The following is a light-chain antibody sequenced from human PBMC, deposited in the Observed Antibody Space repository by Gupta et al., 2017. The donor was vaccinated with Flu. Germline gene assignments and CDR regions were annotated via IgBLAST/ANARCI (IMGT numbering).Light chain of an antibody. Sequence: KLTCTLSSGHSTYDIAWHQQQTGKGPRSLMRRSRDGSHTKGDGLPERFSGSSSAPVPYTNTSSLGSEDDAFYYCQNWGDGTLYVFGAGTKVTVL. J-gene: IGLJ1*01. CDR1: SGHSTYD. CDR3: QNWGDGTLYV. V-gene: IGLV4-69*01. CDR2: RSRDGSH.